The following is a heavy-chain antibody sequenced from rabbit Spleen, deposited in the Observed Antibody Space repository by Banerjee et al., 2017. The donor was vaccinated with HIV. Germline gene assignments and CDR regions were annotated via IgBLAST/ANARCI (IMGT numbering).Heavy chain of an antibody. CDR3: ARLGAGISYWMHEYYFNL. D-gene: IGHD8-1*01. CDR1: GFTLSSFY. CDR2: IDPVFGIT. Sequence: QLVESGGGLVQPEGSLKLSCKASGFTLSSFYMNWVRQAPGKGLEWIGYIDPVFGITYYANWVNGRFSISRENAQNTVFLQMTSLTAADTATYFCARLGAGISYWMHEYYFNLWGPGTLVTVS. J-gene: IGHJ4*01. V-gene: IGHV1S7*01.